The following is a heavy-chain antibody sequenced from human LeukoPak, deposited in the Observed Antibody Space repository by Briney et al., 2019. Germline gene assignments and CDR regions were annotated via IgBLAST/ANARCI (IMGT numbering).Heavy chain of an antibody. CDR1: GFTFSSYA. D-gene: IGHD3-3*01. J-gene: IGHJ4*02. V-gene: IGHV3-23*01. Sequence: GGSLRLSCAASGFTFSSYAMSWVRQAPGKGLEWVSAISGSGGSTYYADSVRGRFTISRDNSKNTLYLQMNSLRAEDTAVYYCAKVWSIFEYYFDYWGQGTLVTVSS. CDR3: AKVWSIFEYYFDY. CDR2: ISGSGGST.